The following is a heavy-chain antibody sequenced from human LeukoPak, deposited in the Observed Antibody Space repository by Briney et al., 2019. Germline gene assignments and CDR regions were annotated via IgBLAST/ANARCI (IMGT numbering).Heavy chain of an antibody. J-gene: IGHJ4*02. CDR1: GFTFSNYW. V-gene: IGHV3-7*01. Sequence: QAGGSLRLSCAASGFTFSNYWMSLVRQAPGKGLEWVANIKEDGSEKYYVDSVKGRFTISRDNARNSLYLQMNSLRAEDTAVYYCASGRQLGYWGQGTLVTVSS. D-gene: IGHD6-13*01. CDR3: ASGRQLGY. CDR2: IKEDGSEK.